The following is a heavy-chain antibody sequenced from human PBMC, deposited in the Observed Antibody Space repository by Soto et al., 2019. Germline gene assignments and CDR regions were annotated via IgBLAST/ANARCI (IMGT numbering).Heavy chain of an antibody. Sequence: EVQLVESGGGLVQPGGSLRLSCAASGFTFSDHYMDWVRQAPGKGLEWVGRTRNKAKSYTTEYAASVNGRFTISRDESKNSQYLQMNSRTIEQTAVYYCASGFNRFDQWGQGTPVTVSS. CDR2: TRNKAKSYTT. CDR1: GFTFSDHY. V-gene: IGHV3-72*01. CDR3: ASGFNRFDQ. J-gene: IGHJ4*02.